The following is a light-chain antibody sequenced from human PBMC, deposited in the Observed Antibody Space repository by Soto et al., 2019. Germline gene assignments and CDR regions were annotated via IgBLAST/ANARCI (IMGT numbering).Light chain of an antibody. CDR1: QGIRTD. CDR2: AAS. V-gene: IGKV1-6*01. J-gene: IGKJ1*01. Sequence: AIQMTQSPSSXXXXXXXXXXITCRASQGIRTDLGWYQQKPGKAPTLLIYAASSLPSGVPARFSGSGSDTDFTLTISSLQPEDFATYYCLQDYNYPLTFGQGTKVDI. CDR3: LQDYNYPLT.